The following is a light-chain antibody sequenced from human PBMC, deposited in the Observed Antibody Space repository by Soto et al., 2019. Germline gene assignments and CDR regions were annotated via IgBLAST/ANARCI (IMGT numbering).Light chain of an antibody. J-gene: IGKJ4*01. CDR2: DAS. CDR3: QQRSTWPLT. CDR1: QSISSH. Sequence: EMVLKQSPATLSLSPGERPTLSCRASQSISSHLAWYQQKPGQAPRLLMYDASNRATGILARFSGSGSGTDFTLTISSLEPEDFAVYYCQQRSTWPLTFCGGDKVEIK. V-gene: IGKV3-11*01.